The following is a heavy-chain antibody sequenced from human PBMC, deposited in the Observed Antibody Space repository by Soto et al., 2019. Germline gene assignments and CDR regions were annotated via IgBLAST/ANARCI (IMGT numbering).Heavy chain of an antibody. V-gene: IGHV5-51*01. J-gene: IGHJ1*01. CDR2: IYPGDSDT. Sequence: PGESLKISCKGSGYSFTSYWIGWVLQIPWKGLEWMGIIYPGDSDTRYSPSFQGQVTISADKSISTAYLQWSSLKASDTAMYYCARVRYRGYSSGWNMEYFQHWGQGTVVSVAS. D-gene: IGHD6-19*01. CDR3: ARVRYRGYSSGWNMEYFQH. CDR1: GYSFTSYW.